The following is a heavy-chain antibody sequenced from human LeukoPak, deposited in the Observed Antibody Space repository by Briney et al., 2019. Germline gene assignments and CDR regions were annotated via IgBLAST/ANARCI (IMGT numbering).Heavy chain of an antibody. Sequence: PGGSLRLSCAASGFTFHNDGMSWVRQAPGKGLEWVSAISYDGSDKYYADSVKGRFTISRDNSKNTMSLQMNSLRGEDTAVYYCGKAPSTRRQFDYWGQGTLVTVSS. CDR3: GKAPSTRRQFDY. CDR2: ISYDGSDK. D-gene: IGHD1-14*01. J-gene: IGHJ4*02. CDR1: GFTFHNDG. V-gene: IGHV3-30*18.